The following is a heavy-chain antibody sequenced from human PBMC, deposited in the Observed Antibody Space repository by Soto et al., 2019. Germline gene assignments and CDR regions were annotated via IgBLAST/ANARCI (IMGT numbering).Heavy chain of an antibody. J-gene: IGHJ4*02. D-gene: IGHD1-26*01. CDR2: MSPSGST. Sequence: ASVKVSCKASGYTFTSYYMHWVRQAPGQGLEWMGIMSPSGSTSYAQKFQGRVTMTRDTSTSKVYMELSSLRSEDTAVYYCASNCGSYLNVLDFWGQGTLVIVSS. CDR3: ASNCGSYLNVLDF. V-gene: IGHV1-46*03. CDR1: GYTFTSYY.